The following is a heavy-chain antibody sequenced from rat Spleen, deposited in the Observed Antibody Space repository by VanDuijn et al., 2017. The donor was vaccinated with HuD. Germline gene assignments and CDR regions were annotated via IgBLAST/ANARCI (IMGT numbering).Heavy chain of an antibody. Sequence: EVQLVESGGGLVQPGRSMKLSCAASGFTFSNFDMAWVRQTPTKGLEWVASITDDGSSTYYRDSVKGRFTISRDNAKSTLYLQMDSLRSEDTATYYGARRDYGLFDYWGQGVMVTVSS. V-gene: IGHV5-25*01. J-gene: IGHJ2*01. D-gene: IGHD1-3*01. CDR1: GFTFSNFD. CDR2: ITDDGSST. CDR3: ARRDYGLFDY.